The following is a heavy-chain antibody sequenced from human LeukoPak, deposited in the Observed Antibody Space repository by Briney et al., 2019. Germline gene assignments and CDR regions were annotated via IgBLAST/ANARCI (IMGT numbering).Heavy chain of an antibody. CDR1: AGSINNYY. J-gene: IGHJ6*02. CDR3: AKVAARYVGMDV. D-gene: IGHD6-6*01. V-gene: IGHV4-59*01. Sequence: SETLSLTCTVSAGSINNYYWSWIRQPPGKGLEWIGYIYYSGSTNYNPSLKSRVTISVDTSKKQVSLNLSSVTAADTAVYYCAKVAARYVGMDVWGQGTTVTVSS. CDR2: IYYSGST.